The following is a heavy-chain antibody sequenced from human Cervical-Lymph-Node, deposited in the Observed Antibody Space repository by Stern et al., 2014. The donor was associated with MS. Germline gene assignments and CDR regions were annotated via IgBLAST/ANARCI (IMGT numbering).Heavy chain of an antibody. D-gene: IGHD3-3*01. CDR1: GGTFSSYA. Sequence: QLVQSGAEVKKPGSSVKVSCKASGGTFSSYAISWVRQAPGQGLEWMGGIIPIFGTANYAQKFQGRVTITADESTSTAYMELSSLRSEDTAVYYCASHRYYDFWSGYYRLDYWGQGTLVTVSS. CDR2: IIPIFGTA. CDR3: ASHRYYDFWSGYYRLDY. V-gene: IGHV1-69*01. J-gene: IGHJ4*02.